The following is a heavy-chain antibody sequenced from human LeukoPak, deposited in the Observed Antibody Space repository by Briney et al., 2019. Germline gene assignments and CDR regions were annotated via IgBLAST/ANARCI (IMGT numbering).Heavy chain of an antibody. CDR2: INHSGST. J-gene: IGHJ4*02. CDR1: GGSFSGYY. CDR3: ARRRYSGSYLGYFDY. Sequence: SETLSLTCAVYGGSFSGYYWSWIRQPPGKGLEWIGEINHSGSTNYNPSLKSRVTISVDTSKNQFSLKLSSVTAADTAVYYCARRRYSGSYLGYFDYWGQGTLVTVSS. V-gene: IGHV4-34*01. D-gene: IGHD1-26*01.